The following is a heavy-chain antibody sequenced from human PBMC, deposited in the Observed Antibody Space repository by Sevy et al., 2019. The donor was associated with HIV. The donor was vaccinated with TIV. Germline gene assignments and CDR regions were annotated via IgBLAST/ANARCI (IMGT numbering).Heavy chain of an antibody. J-gene: IGHJ4*02. V-gene: IGHV3-30*02. Sequence: GGSLRLSCAASGFTFSSYGMHWVRQAPGKGLEWVAFIRYDGSNKYYADSVKGRFTISRDNSKNTLYLQMNSQRAEDTAVYYCAKGAYSSSSFSYHDYWGQGTLVTVSS. CDR1: GFTFSSYG. CDR3: AKGAYSSSSFSYHDY. CDR2: IRYDGSNK. D-gene: IGHD6-6*01.